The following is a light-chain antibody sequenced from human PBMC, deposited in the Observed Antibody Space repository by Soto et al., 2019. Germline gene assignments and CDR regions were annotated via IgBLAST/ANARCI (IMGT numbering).Light chain of an antibody. CDR1: GIDIGDYTI. Sequence: QSVLTHPASLSGAPGPSISLSCTGSGIDIGDYTIVSWYTQHPDKAPRLIISEVHKRPSGVSNGFSGSRSGNTPSLTISGLQAEDEGYYHCCEYAGSNVFVFGTGTKVTVL. CDR2: EVH. J-gene: IGLJ1*01. V-gene: IGLV2-23*02. CDR3: CEYAGSNVFV.